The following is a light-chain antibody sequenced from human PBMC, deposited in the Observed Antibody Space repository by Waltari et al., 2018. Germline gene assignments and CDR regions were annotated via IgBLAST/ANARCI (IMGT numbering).Light chain of an antibody. CDR1: HSVDTS. V-gene: IGKV3-11*01. CDR2: DVF. CDR3: QQRRDWPLT. J-gene: IGKJ5*01. Sequence: EIVLTQSPATLSLSPGDRATLACRASHSVDTSLAWYQQKLGQAPRLLIYDVFYRSTGIPARFSGRGSGTDFTLTISSLEPEDFALYFCQQRRDWPLTFGQGTRLEIK.